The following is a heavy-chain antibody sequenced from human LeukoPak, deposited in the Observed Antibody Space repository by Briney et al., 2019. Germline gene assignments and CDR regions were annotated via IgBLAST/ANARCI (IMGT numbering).Heavy chain of an antibody. J-gene: IGHJ3*01. D-gene: IGHD6-13*01. CDR1: GYSFTRYW. Sequence: PGESLKISCKGSGYSFTRYWIGWVRQMPGKGLEWMGIIYPGDSDTRYSPSLQGQVTISADKSISTAYLQWSSLKASDTAMYYCARHDRWYSNAFDLWGQGTMVTVSS. V-gene: IGHV5-51*01. CDR2: IYPGDSDT. CDR3: ARHDRWYSNAFDL.